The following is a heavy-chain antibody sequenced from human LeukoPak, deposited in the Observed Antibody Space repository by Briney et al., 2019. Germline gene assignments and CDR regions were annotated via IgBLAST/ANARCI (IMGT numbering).Heavy chain of an antibody. D-gene: IGHD2-15*01. Sequence: RTGGSLRLSYEASGLTFNNYAMHWVRQSSGKGLEWVSGIGSSGGGTYYADSVKGRFTISRDTSKDTVYLQMDSLRAEDTAIYYCAKIHQNRVVVGAKGAFDIWGQGTVVTVSS. CDR1: GLTFNNYA. V-gene: IGHV3-23*01. J-gene: IGHJ3*02. CDR3: AKIHQNRVVVGAKGAFDI. CDR2: IGSSGGGT.